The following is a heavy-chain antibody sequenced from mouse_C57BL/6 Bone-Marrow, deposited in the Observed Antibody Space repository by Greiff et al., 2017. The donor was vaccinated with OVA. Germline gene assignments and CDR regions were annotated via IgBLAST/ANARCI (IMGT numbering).Heavy chain of an antibody. D-gene: IGHD4-1*01. J-gene: IGHJ2*01. V-gene: IGHV5-9-1*02. Sequence: EVMLVESGEGLVKPGGSLKLSCAASGFTFSSYAMSWVRQTPEKRLEWVAYISSGGDYIYYADTVKGRCTISRDNARNTLYLQMSSLKSEDTAMYYCTRGTVYFDYWGQGTTLTVSS. CDR3: TRGTVYFDY. CDR1: GFTFSSYA. CDR2: ISSGGDYI.